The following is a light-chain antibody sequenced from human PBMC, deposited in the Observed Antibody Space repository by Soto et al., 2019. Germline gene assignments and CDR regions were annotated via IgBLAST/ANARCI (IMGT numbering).Light chain of an antibody. Sequence: EIVLTKSPGTLSLSQGERATLSCRASQSVSSSYLAWYHQKPGQAHRLLIYGASSRATGIPYRFSGSGSGTDFTITISILEPEDVAVYYCQQYGSSPRTFGQGTNVEIK. CDR2: GAS. CDR3: QQYGSSPRT. V-gene: IGKV3-20*01. J-gene: IGKJ1*01. CDR1: QSVSSSY.